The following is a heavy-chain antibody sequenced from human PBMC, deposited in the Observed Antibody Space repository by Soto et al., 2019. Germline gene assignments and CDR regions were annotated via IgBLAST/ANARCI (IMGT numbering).Heavy chain of an antibody. CDR2: IYYSGST. CDR3: ASRTTGIYYYYYMDV. Sequence: GGSISSSSYYWGWIRQPPGKGLEWIGSIYYSGSTYYNPSLKSRVTISVDTSKNQFSLKLSSVTAADTAVYYCASRTTGIYYYYYMDVWGKGTTVTVSS. J-gene: IGHJ6*03. CDR1: GGSISSSSYY. D-gene: IGHD4-4*01. V-gene: IGHV4-39*01.